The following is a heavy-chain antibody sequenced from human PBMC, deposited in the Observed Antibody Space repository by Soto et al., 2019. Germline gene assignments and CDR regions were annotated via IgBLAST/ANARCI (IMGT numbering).Heavy chain of an antibody. CDR2: IYPTGST. D-gene: IGHD2-2*01. V-gene: IGHV4-4*07. CDR3: ATGRSEVVPGAMDT. CDR1: GGYFSSHY. Sequence: QVQLQESGPGLVKPSETLSLSCTVSGGYFSSHYCNWVRESAGKGLEWIGRIYPTGSTTYNPSLKSRLNMSVDTSNNQFSLRLTSMTAADTAVYYCATGRSEVVPGAMDTWGQGTLVTVSS. J-gene: IGHJ5*02.